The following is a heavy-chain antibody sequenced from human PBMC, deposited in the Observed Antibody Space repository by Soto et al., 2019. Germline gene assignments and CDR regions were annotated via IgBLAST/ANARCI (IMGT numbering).Heavy chain of an antibody. CDR1: GGTFSSYA. CDR2: IIPIFGTA. V-gene: IGHV1-69*01. Sequence: QVQLVQSGAEVKKPGSSVKVSCKASGGTFSSYAISWVRQAPGQRLEWMGGIIPIFGTANYAQKFQGRVTITADESTSTAYMELSSLRSEDTAVYYCASQKSSYYYSSGYMVWWFDPWGQGTLVTVS. J-gene: IGHJ5*02. CDR3: ASQKSSYYYSSGYMVWWFDP. D-gene: IGHD3-22*01.